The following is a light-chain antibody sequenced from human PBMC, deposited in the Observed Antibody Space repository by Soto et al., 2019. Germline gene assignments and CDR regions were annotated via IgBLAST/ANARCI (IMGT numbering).Light chain of an antibody. V-gene: IGLV2-14*01. CDR2: DVS. J-gene: IGLJ1*01. CDR3: CSYTRGGTLI. Sequence: QSALTQPASVSGSPGQSITISCVGTSSDIGDYNYVSWYQQHPGKVPTVIIYDVSNRPSGVSYRFSATKSGNTASLTISGLHAEDEADYYCCSYTRGGTLIFGTGTKLTVL. CDR1: SSDIGDYNY.